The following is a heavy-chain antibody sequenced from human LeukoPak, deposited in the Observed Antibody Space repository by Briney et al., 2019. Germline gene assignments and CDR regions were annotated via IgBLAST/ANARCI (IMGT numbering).Heavy chain of an antibody. CDR3: ARGSLASSGWYLADY. D-gene: IGHD6-19*01. J-gene: IGHJ4*02. CDR1: GYTLTNYA. CDR2: INAGNGNT. V-gene: IGHV1-3*01. Sequence: ASVKVSCKTSGYTLTNYAMHWVRQAPGQRLEWMGWINAGNGNTKYSQKFQDRVTITRDTSASTAYMELSSLISEDAAIYYCARGSLASSGWYLADYWSQGTLVTVSS.